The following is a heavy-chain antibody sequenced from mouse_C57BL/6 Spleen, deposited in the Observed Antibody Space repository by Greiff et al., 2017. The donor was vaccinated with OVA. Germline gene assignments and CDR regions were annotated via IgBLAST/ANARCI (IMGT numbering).Heavy chain of an antibody. J-gene: IGHJ1*03. CDR1: GYTFTSYW. D-gene: IGHD2-5*01. CDR3: ACSGYSSEGYFDV. V-gene: IGHV1-69*01. Sequence: QVQLQQPGAELVMPGASVKLSCKASGYTFTSYWMHWVKQRPGQGLEWIGEIDPSDSYTNYNQKFKGKSTLTVDKSSSTAYMQLSSLTSEDSAVYYCACSGYSSEGYFDVWGTGTTVTVSS. CDR2: IDPSDSYT.